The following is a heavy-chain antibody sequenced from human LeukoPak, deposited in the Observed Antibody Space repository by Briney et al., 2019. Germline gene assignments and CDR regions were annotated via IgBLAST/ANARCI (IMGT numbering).Heavy chain of an antibody. CDR1: GFTFSNYV. Sequence: GGSLRLPCEASGFTFSNYVLNWVRQAPGKGLEWVSVISVSATITYYADSVKGRFTISRDNSKNTLYLQMNSLRADDTAIYYCAKCFVADRCDARGLGSWGQGTLVTVSS. CDR2: ISVSATIT. CDR3: AKCFVADRCDARGLGS. D-gene: IGHD3-10*01. J-gene: IGHJ4*02. V-gene: IGHV3-23*01.